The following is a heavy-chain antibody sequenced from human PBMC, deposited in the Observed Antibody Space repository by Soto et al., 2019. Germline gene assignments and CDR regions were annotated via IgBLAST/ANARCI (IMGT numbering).Heavy chain of an antibody. V-gene: IGHV3-21*01. CDR2: ISSSSSYI. J-gene: IGHJ6*02. CDR1: GFTFIIYS. Sequence: WGSLILSCAASGFTFIIYSMNWVRQAPGKGLEWVSSISSSSSYIYYADSVKGRFTISRDNAKNSLYLQMNSLRAEDTAVYYCARAPGDVWGQGNTVTVSS. CDR3: ARAPGDV.